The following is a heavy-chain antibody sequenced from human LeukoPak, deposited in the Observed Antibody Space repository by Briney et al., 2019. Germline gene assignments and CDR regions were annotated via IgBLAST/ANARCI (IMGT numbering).Heavy chain of an antibody. J-gene: IGHJ4*02. CDR2: INPNSGGT. D-gene: IGHD3-22*01. Sequence: GASVKVSCKASGYTFTDDYMHWVRQAPGQGLEWMGWINPNSGGTNYAQKFQGRVTMTRDTSISTAYMELRRLRSDDTAVYYCARGYLYYYDVSGYPFDYWGQGTLVTVSS. CDR3: ARGYLYYYDVSGYPFDY. V-gene: IGHV1-2*02. CDR1: GYTFTDDY.